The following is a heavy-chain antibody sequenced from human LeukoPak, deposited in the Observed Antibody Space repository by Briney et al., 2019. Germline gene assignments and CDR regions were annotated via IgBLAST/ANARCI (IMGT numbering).Heavy chain of an antibody. CDR2: INHSGST. V-gene: IGHV4-39*01. J-gene: IGHJ4*02. CDR1: GVSISSSNSY. Sequence: ETLSLTCTVSGVSISSSNSYWGWIRQPPGKGLEWIGEINHSGSTNYNPSLKSRVTISVDTSKNQFSLKLSSVTAADTAVYYCARHLRWSHFDYWGQGTLVTVSS. D-gene: IGHD4-23*01. CDR3: ARHLRWSHFDY.